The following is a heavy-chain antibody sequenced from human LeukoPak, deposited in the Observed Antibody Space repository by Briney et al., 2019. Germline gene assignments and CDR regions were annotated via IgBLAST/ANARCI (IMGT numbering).Heavy chain of an antibody. CDR2: INWNGGST. Sequence: GGSLRLSCAASGFTFDDYGMRWVRQAPGKGLEWVSGINWNGGSTGYADSVKGRFTISRDNAKNSLYLQMNSVRAEDTALYYCARNGALDAFDIWGQGTMVTVSS. CDR3: ARNGALDAFDI. J-gene: IGHJ3*02. D-gene: IGHD2-8*01. CDR1: GFTFDDYG. V-gene: IGHV3-20*04.